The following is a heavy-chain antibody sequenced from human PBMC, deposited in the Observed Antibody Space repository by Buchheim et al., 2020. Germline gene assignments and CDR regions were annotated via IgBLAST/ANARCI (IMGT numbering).Heavy chain of an antibody. CDR1: GGSISSSSYY. Sequence: QLQLQESGPGLVKPSETLSLTCTASGGSISSSSYYWGWIRQPPGKGLAWIGSIYYSGSTYYNPSLKSRVTISVDTSKNQFSLKLSSVTAADTAVYYCARVEAAAGPGNYYFDYWGQGTL. CDR2: IYYSGST. J-gene: IGHJ4*02. D-gene: IGHD6-13*01. CDR3: ARVEAAAGPGNYYFDY. V-gene: IGHV4-39*07.